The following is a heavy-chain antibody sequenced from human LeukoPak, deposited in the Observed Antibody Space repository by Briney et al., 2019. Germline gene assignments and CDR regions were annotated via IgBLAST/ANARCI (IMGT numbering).Heavy chain of an antibody. D-gene: IGHD3-22*01. Sequence: GGSLRLACAASGFTFSSYAMHWVRQAPGKGLEWVAVISYDGSNKYYADSVKGRFTISRDNSKNTLYLQMNSLRAEDTAVYYCARDLEHYDSSGSPGDIWGQGTMVTVSS. CDR2: ISYDGSNK. J-gene: IGHJ3*02. V-gene: IGHV3-30-3*01. CDR3: ARDLEHYDSSGSPGDI. CDR1: GFTFSSYA.